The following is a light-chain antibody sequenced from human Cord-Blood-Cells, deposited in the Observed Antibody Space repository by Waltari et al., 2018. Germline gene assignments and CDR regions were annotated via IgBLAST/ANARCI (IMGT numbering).Light chain of an antibody. V-gene: IGLV2-14*01. CDR2: EVS. Sequence: QSALTQPASVSGSPGPSITISCTGTSSAVGGYNYVSWYQQHPGKAPKLMIYEVSNRPSGVSNRFSGSKSGNTASLTISGLQAEDEADYYCSSYTSSSTLGVFGGGTKLTVL. J-gene: IGLJ3*02. CDR3: SSYTSSSTLGV. CDR1: SSAVGGYNY.